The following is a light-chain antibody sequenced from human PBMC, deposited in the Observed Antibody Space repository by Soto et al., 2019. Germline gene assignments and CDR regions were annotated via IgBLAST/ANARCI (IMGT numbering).Light chain of an antibody. CDR3: SSFSSSSTLVV. CDR1: SSDVGGYRY. Sequence: QSVLTQPASVSGSPGQSITISCTGTSSDVGGYRYVSWYQQHPGKAPKLMIYEVSNRPSGVSNRFSGSKSGNTASLTISGLQAEDEADYSCSSFSSSSTLVVFGGGTKLTVL. CDR2: EVS. J-gene: IGLJ2*01. V-gene: IGLV2-14*01.